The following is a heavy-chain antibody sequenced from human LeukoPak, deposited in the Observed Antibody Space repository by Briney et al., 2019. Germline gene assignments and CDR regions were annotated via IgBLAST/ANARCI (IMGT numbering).Heavy chain of an antibody. CDR1: GYTFITYG. V-gene: IGHV1-18*01. J-gene: IGHJ3*02. CDR3: ARGYSRIGESTDAFDI. CDR2: ISAYNGNT. Sequence: ASVKVSCKASGYTFITYGISWARQAPGQGLEWMGWISAYNGNTNYAQKFQGRVTMTTDTSTSTAYMELRSLRSDDTAVYYCARGYSRIGESTDAFDIWGQGTMVTVSS. D-gene: IGHD3-10*01.